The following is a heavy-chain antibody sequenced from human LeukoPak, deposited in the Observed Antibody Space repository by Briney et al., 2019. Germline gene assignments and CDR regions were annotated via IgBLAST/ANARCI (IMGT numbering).Heavy chain of an antibody. J-gene: IGHJ5*02. Sequence: MSGGSLRLSCAASGFTFTNAWMSWVRQAPGKGLEWVGRIKSKTDGGTADYAAPVKGRFTISRDDSKNTLYLQMNSLKTEDTAVYYCTTDTAGWFDPWGQGTLVTVSS. V-gene: IGHV3-15*01. CDR1: GFTFTNAW. CDR3: TTDTAGWFDP. CDR2: IKSKTDGGTA. D-gene: IGHD4-17*01.